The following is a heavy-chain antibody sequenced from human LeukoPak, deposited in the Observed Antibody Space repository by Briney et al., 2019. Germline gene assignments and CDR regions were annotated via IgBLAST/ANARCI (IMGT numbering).Heavy chain of an antibody. CDR2: ISAYNGNT. J-gene: IGHJ5*02. V-gene: IGHV1-18*01. Sequence: ASVTVSCKASGYTFTSYGISWVRQAPGQGLEWMGWISAYNGNTNYAQKLQGRVTMTTDTSTSTAYMELRSLRSDDTAVYYCARDRGSRAQGASPVSWYSSGWYARGTWFDPWGQGTLVTVSS. CDR1: GYTFTSYG. D-gene: IGHD6-19*01. CDR3: ARDRGSRAQGASPVSWYSSGWYARGTWFDP.